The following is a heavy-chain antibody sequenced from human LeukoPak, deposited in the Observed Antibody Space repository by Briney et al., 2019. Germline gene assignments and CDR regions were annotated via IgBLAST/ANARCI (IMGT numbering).Heavy chain of an antibody. Sequence: GWAVPLSCPASGLIFRRFWMHWVRQAPGKGLVGVASISGSNSYIYYEDSMKGRFTISRDHAKNSLYLQMKSLRGEDTAVYYCAGFWIGSGSFDDYYMDVWGKGTTVTVS. J-gene: IGHJ6*03. CDR1: GLIFRRFW. CDR2: ISGSNSYI. V-gene: IGHV3-21*01. CDR3: AGFWIGSGSFDDYYMDV. D-gene: IGHD3-22*01.